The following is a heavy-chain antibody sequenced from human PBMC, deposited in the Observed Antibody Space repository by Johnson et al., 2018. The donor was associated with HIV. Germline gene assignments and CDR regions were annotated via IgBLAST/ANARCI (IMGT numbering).Heavy chain of an antibody. Sequence: QLVESGGGLVQPGGSLRLSCAASGFTFSFYWMTWVRQAPGKGLEWVANIKQDGSEKYYVDSVKGRFTISRANAKKSLYLQMKSLRAEDTAVYYCARVFPGRPRIPQAFDIWGQGTMVTVSS. CDR3: ARVFPGRPRIPQAFDI. CDR1: GFTFSFYW. J-gene: IGHJ3*02. CDR2: IKQDGSEK. D-gene: IGHD2-21*01. V-gene: IGHV3-7*03.